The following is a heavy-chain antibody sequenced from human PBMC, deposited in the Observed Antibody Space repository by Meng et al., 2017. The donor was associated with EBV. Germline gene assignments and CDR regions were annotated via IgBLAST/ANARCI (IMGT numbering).Heavy chain of an antibody. CDR1: GGTFSSYA. D-gene: IGHD5-24*01. J-gene: IGHJ4*02. Sequence: QGQLVQSGGEVKKPGSSVKVSCKASGGTFSSYAISWVRRAPGQGLEWMGGIIPIFGTANYAQKFQGRVTITADESTSTAYMELSSLRSEDTAVYYCAREGDGYNYPDYWGQGTLVTVSS. CDR2: IIPIFGTA. CDR3: AREGDGYNYPDY. V-gene: IGHV1-69*01.